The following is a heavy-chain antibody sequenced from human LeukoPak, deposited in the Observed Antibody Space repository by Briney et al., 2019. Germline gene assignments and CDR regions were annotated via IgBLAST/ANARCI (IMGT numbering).Heavy chain of an antibody. CDR3: AKYCTSSSCYAGSFYGMDV. CDR2: ISGSGSGGNT. CDR1: EFSFYVYG. J-gene: IGHJ6*02. Sequence: QPGGSLRLSCVASEFSFYVYGMSWVRQAPGKGLEWVSAISGSGSGGNTFYEDSVKGRFTVSRDNSKKTLYLQMDSLSAEDTAVYYCAKYCTSSSCYAGSFYGMDVWGQGTTVTVSS. V-gene: IGHV3-23*01. D-gene: IGHD2-2*01.